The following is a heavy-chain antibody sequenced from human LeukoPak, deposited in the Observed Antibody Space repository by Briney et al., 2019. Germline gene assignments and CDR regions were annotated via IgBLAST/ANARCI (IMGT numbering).Heavy chain of an antibody. J-gene: IGHJ4*02. CDR2: ISGSGGST. CDR3: ARERDRYFDY. V-gene: IGHV3-23*01. Sequence: GSLRLSCAASGFTFSSYGMSWVRQAPGKGLEWVSAISGSGGSTYYADSVKGRFTISRDNSKHTLYLQMNSLRAEDTAVYYCARERDRYFDYWGQGTLVTVSS. CDR1: GFTFSSYG.